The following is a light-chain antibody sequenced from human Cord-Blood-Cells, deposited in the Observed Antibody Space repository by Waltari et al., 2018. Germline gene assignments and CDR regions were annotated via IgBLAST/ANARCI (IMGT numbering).Light chain of an antibody. CDR3: NSRDSSGNRWVV. CDR1: SLSSYY. V-gene: IGLV3-19*01. J-gene: IGLJ2*01. CDR2: GKN. Sequence: SSELTQDPAVSVALGQTVRITCQGDSLSSYYASWYQQKPGQAPVLVIYGKNNRPSGIPDRFSGSSSGNTASLTITGAQAEDEADYYCNSRDSSGNRWVVFGGGTKLTVL.